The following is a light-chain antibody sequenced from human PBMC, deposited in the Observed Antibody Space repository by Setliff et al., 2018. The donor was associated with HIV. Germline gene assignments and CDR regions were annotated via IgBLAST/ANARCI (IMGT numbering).Light chain of an antibody. Sequence: QSVLTQPASVSGSPGQSITISCTGTSNDVGGYNYVCWYQQHPGKAPKLMIYEVTNRPSGVSYRFAGSKSGNTASLTISGLQAGDEADYYCSSFGSSNTHVFGTGTKVTVL. CDR2: EVT. CDR1: SNDVGGYNY. J-gene: IGLJ1*01. V-gene: IGLV2-14*01. CDR3: SSFGSSNTHV.